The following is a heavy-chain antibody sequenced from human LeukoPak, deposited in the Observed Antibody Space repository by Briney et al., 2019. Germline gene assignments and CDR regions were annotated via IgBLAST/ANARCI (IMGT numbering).Heavy chain of an antibody. Sequence: GESLKISCKGSGYSFSTYWIGWVRQMPGKGLEWMGIIYPGDSDTRYSPSFQGQVTMSADKSISTAYLQWSSLKASDTAMYYCARPYDRSDYDLNDAFDIWGQGTMVTVSS. CDR1: GYSFSTYW. CDR3: ARPYDRSDYDLNDAFDI. J-gene: IGHJ3*02. CDR2: IYPGDSDT. D-gene: IGHD3-22*01. V-gene: IGHV5-51*01.